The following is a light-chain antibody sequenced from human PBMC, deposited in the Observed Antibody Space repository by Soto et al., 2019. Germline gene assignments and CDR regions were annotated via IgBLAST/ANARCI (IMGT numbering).Light chain of an antibody. CDR1: SSDVGGYNY. Sequence: QSVLTQPASVSGSPGQSITISCTGTSSDVGGYNYVSWYQQHPGKAPKLMIYDVSNRPSGVSNRFSGSKSGNTASLTISGLQAEEEADYYCSSYTSSSLVFGGGTKVTLL. J-gene: IGLJ2*01. CDR2: DVS. CDR3: SSYTSSSLV. V-gene: IGLV2-14*01.